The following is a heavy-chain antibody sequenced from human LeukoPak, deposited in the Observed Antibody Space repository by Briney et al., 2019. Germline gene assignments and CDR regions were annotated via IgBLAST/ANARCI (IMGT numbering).Heavy chain of an antibody. J-gene: IGHJ4*02. Sequence: ASVKVSCKASGYTFNSYFIHWVRQAPGQGLEWVGIVFPRDGSTTYSQKFKGRVTMTRDTSTSTVYMELTSLTSEDTAMYYCAREVGATDNWGQGTLVTVTS. V-gene: IGHV1-46*02. CDR2: VFPRDGST. CDR3: AREVGATDN. D-gene: IGHD1-26*01. CDR1: GYTFNSYF.